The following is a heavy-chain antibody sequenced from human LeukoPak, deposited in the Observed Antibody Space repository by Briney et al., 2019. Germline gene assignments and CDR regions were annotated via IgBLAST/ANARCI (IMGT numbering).Heavy chain of an antibody. Sequence: GGSLRLSCAASGFTFSSYWTSWVRQAPGKGLEWVANIKQDGSEKYYVDSVKGRFTISRDNAKNSLYLQMNSLRAEDTAVYYCAREDSSGYNYWGQGTLVTVSS. J-gene: IGHJ4*02. CDR3: AREDSSGYNY. V-gene: IGHV3-7*01. D-gene: IGHD6-19*01. CDR1: GFTFSSYW. CDR2: IKQDGSEK.